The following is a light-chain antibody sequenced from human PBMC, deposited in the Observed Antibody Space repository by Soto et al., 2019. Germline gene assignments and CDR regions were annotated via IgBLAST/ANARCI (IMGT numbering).Light chain of an antibody. J-gene: IGLJ2*01. V-gene: IGLV2-14*01. CDR1: SSDVGTYNY. CDR2: NDS. Sequence: QSVLTQPASVSGSPGQSITISCSGTSSDVGTYNYVSWYQQHPGKAPKLMIYNDSYRPSGVSDRFSGSNSGNTASLTISGLQAEDAADYCCSSYTSSSSSVVFGGGTKLTVL. CDR3: SSYTSSSSSVV.